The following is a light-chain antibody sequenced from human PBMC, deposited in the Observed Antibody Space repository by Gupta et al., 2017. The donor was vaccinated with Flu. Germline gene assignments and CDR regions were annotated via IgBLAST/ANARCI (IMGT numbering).Light chain of an antibody. J-gene: IGLJ3*02. Sequence: QSVLPQPPSVSGAPGQRVTISCTGRSSNIGAGYDVHWYQQLPGTAPKLLIYGNSKRPSGVPDRFSGSKSGTSASLAITGLQAEDEADYYCQSYDSSLSGSVFGGGTKLTVL. CDR3: QSYDSSLSGSV. CDR1: SSNIGAGYD. V-gene: IGLV1-40*01. CDR2: GNS.